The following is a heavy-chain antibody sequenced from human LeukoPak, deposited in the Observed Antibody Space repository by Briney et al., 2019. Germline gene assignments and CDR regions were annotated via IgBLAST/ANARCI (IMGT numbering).Heavy chain of an antibody. CDR3: AKLITEYSSSSGWFDP. J-gene: IGHJ5*02. D-gene: IGHD6-6*01. Sequence: GGSLRLSCAASGFTFDDYAMHWVRQAPGKGLEWVSGISWNSGSIGYADSVKGRFTISRDNAKNSLYLQMNSLRAEDTALYYCAKLITEYSSSSGWFDPWGQGTLVTVSS. V-gene: IGHV3-9*01. CDR1: GFTFDDYA. CDR2: ISWNSGSI.